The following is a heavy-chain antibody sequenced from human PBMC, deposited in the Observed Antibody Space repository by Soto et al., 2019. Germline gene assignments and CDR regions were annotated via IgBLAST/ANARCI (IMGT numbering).Heavy chain of an antibody. CDR3: AREAGYCSRTSCYRRAFDT. V-gene: IGHV3-74*03. Sequence: EVQLVESGGDLVQPGGSLRLSCAASGFTFSGHWMHWVRQVPGKGLEWVSRINTDGATSAYADSVKGRFTISRDNAKNTLYLQMNALSAEDTAVYYCAREAGYCSRTSCYRRAFDTWGQGTTVTVSS. CDR1: GFTFSGHW. CDR2: INTDGATS. J-gene: IGHJ3*02. D-gene: IGHD2-2*01.